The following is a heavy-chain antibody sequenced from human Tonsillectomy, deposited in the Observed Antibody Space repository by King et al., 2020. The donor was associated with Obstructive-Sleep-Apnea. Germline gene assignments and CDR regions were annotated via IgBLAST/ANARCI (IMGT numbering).Heavy chain of an antibody. CDR2: IYPGDSDT. CDR1: GYSFTTNW. V-gene: IGHV5-51*01. Sequence: QLVQSGAEVKKPGESLKISCKGSGYSFTTNWIGWVRQMPGKGLEWMGIIYPGDSDTTYSPSFQGQVTISADKSTSTAYLQWGSLKASDTAMYYCVRHVNTLLIRGVPPGYGFDYWGQGTLVTVSS. J-gene: IGHJ4*02. D-gene: IGHD3-10*01. CDR3: VRHVNTLLIRGVPPGYGFDY.